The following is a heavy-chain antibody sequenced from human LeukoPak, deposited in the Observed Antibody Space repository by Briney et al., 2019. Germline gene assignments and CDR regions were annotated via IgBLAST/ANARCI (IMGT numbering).Heavy chain of an antibody. J-gene: IGHJ6*02. CDR1: GFTFSSYW. V-gene: IGHV3-7*03. Sequence: GGSLRRSCAASGFTFSSYWRNWARQAPGKGLEWVASINHNGNVNYYVDSVKGQFTISRDNAKNSLYLQMSNLRAEDTAVYFCARGGGLDVWGQGATVTVSS. CDR3: ARGGGLDV. D-gene: IGHD3-16*01. CDR2: INHNGNVN.